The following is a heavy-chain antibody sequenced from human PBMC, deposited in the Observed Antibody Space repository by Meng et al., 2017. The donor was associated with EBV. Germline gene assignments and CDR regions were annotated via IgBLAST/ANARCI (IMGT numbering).Heavy chain of an antibody. D-gene: IGHD3-10*01. J-gene: IGHJ4*02. V-gene: IGHV1-69*01. Sequence: QIKLVQSAAEVRRPGSSGQVACKTSGGHCRYYAISWVLQAPGQGLEWLGGFLPRLGAPNYAQKFHGRVKITADESTSTHYMDLSSLRSEDTAIYYCASESGRGYTPDYWGQGTLVTVSS. CDR3: ASESGRGYTPDY. CDR2: FLPRLGAP. CDR1: GGHCRYYA.